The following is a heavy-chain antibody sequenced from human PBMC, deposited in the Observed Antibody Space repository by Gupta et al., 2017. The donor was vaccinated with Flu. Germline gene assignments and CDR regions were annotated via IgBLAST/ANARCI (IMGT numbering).Heavy chain of an antibody. D-gene: IGHD3-9*01. CDR3: ARRGKTGYDNWFDP. CDR1: YY. V-gene: IGHV4-39*01. Sequence: YYWCWIRQPPGKGLEWSGSIFYTGSTSYSPSLKSRVTISVDTSKNHFSLKLSPVTAEDTAVYYWARRGKTGYDNWFDPWGQGTLVTVSS. CDR2: IFYTGST. J-gene: IGHJ5*02.